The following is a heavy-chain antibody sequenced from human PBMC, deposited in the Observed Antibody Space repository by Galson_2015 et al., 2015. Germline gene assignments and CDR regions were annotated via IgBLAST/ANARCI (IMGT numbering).Heavy chain of an antibody. Sequence: SLRLSCAASGFTFSSYGMHWVRQAPGKGLEWVALIWYDGNNEYYADSVKGRFTISRDNPKNTLYLQMNSLRPEDTAVYYCAKLAGDYDSSGYFIDYWGQGTLVTVSS. CDR2: IWYDGNNE. CDR1: GFTFSSYG. D-gene: IGHD3-22*01. V-gene: IGHV3-30*02. CDR3: AKLAGDYDSSGYFIDY. J-gene: IGHJ4*02.